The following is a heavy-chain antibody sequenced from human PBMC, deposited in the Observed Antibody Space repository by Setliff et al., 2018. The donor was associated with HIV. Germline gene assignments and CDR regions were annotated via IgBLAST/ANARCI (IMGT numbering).Heavy chain of an antibody. CDR1: GYTFTDYF. J-gene: IGHJ4*02. V-gene: IGHV1-2*02. CDR2: ISPNNGGT. D-gene: IGHD1-1*01. CDR3: ARQLSNSFDS. Sequence: ASVKVSCKASGYTFTDYFLHWVRQAPGQGLEWMGWISPNNGGTTIPRRFRGRVTLTRDTSINTAYLELSGLRSDDTAVYFCARQLSNSFDSWGRETWSPSPQ.